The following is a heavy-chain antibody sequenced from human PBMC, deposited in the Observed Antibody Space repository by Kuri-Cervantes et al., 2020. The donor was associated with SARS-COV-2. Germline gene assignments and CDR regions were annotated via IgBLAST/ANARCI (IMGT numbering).Heavy chain of an antibody. Sequence: GGSLRLSCAASGFTFSDYYMNWVRQAPGKGLEWVSSISSSSTIYYADSVKGRFTISRDNAKNSLYLQMNSLRAEDTAVYYCARLASGEFSNFDYWGQGTLVTVSS. J-gene: IGHJ4*02. CDR2: ISSSSTI. CDR3: ARLASGEFSNFDY. D-gene: IGHD3-16*02. CDR1: GFTFSDYY. V-gene: IGHV3-69-1*02.